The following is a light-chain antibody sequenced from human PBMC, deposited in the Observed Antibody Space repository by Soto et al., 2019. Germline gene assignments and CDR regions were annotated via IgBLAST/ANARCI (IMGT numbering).Light chain of an antibody. CDR1: QSLLNSDGKTY. Sequence: DIAMTQIPLSLTVTPGQPAAISCTSSQSLLNSDGKTYLHWFLQKPGQPPQLLITGVSTRFSGVAERFSGSGSGTDFTLTISSLQLEDFATYFCQQSYTTANTFGQGTRLEIK. V-gene: IGKV2D-29*01. CDR2: GVS. CDR3: QQSYTTANT. J-gene: IGKJ2*01.